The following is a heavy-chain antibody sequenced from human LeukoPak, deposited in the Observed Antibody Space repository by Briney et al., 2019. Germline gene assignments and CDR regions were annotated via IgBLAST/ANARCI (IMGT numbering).Heavy chain of an antibody. D-gene: IGHD3-22*01. CDR3: ARDRRITMIVSWFDP. J-gene: IGHJ5*02. V-gene: IGHV1-2*06. CDR1: GYTFTGYY. Sequence: GASVKVSCKASGYTFTGYYMHWVRQAPGQGLEWMGRINPNSGGTNYAQKFQGRVTMTRDTSISTAYMELSRLRSDDTAVYYCARDRRITMIVSWFDPWGQGTLVTVSS. CDR2: INPNSGGT.